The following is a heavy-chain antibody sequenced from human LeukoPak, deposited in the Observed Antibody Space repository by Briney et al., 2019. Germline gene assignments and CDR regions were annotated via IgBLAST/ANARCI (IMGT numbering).Heavy chain of an antibody. CDR1: GFTFSTYA. Sequence: PGGSLRLSCAASGFTFSTYAMSWVRQSPGKGLEWVSSISGSGDSTYYADSVKGRFTISRDNSKNTLYLQMNSLRSEDAALYYCAKDGPAGGEKGTTILRFDYWGQGTLVTVSS. D-gene: IGHD1-1*01. J-gene: IGHJ4*02. CDR3: AKDGPAGGEKGTTILRFDY. CDR2: ISGSGDST. V-gene: IGHV3-23*01.